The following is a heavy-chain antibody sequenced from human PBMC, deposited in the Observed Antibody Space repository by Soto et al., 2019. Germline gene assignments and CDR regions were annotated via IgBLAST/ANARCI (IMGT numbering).Heavy chain of an antibody. Sequence: SGPTLVNPTQTLTLTCTFSGFSLSTSGMCVSWIRQPPGKALEWLALIDWDDDKYYSTSLKTRLTISKDTSKNQVVLTMTNMDPVDTATYYCARIQRRYDFWSGYSTGYYFDYWGQGTLVTVSS. V-gene: IGHV2-70*01. CDR2: IDWDDDK. CDR1: GFSLSTSGMC. D-gene: IGHD3-3*01. CDR3: ARIQRRYDFWSGYSTGYYFDY. J-gene: IGHJ4*02.